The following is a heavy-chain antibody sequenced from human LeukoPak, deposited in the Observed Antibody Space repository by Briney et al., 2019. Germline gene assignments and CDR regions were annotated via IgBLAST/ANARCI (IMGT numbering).Heavy chain of an antibody. Sequence: GGSLRLSCAASGFTFSSYEMNWVRQAPGKGLEWVSYISSSGSTIYYADSVKGRFTISRDNAKNSLYLHMNSLRAEDTAVYYCAREWYSSSSFLDVWGKGTTVTVSS. CDR3: AREWYSSSSFLDV. CDR2: ISSSGSTI. CDR1: GFTFSSYE. J-gene: IGHJ6*04. D-gene: IGHD6-6*01. V-gene: IGHV3-48*03.